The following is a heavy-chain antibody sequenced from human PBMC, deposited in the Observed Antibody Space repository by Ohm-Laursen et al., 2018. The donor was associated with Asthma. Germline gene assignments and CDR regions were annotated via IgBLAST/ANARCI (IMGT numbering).Heavy chain of an antibody. CDR3: ARDGNYYGSGSYLLYYYYGMDV. D-gene: IGHD3-10*01. Sequence: SLRLSCAASGFTFSSYAMHWVRQAPGKGLEWVAVISYDGSNKYYADSVKGRFTISRDNSKNTLYLQMNSLRAEDTAVYYCARDGNYYGSGSYLLYYYYGMDVWGQGTTVTVSS. J-gene: IGHJ6*02. CDR2: ISYDGSNK. CDR1: GFTFSSYA. V-gene: IGHV3-30-3*01.